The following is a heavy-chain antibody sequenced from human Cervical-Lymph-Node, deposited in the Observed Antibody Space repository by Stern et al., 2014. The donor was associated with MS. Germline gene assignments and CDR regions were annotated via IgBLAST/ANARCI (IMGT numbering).Heavy chain of an antibody. CDR3: ARRDYYDTSTYHDDAFDI. CDR1: GGSISTYY. D-gene: IGHD3-22*01. V-gene: IGHV4-59*01. Sequence: QVQLQESGPGLVKASETLSLTCTVSGGSISTYYWTWIRQPPGKGLEWIGEISYSGGTNYNPSLKSRVTLSVDTSKNQFSLKLSSVTAADTAVYYCARRDYYDTSTYHDDAFDIWGQGTMVTVSS. J-gene: IGHJ3*02. CDR2: ISYSGGT.